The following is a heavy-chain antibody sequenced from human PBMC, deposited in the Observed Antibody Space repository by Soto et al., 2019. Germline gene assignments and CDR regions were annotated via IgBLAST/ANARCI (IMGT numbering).Heavy chain of an antibody. J-gene: IGHJ4*02. D-gene: IGHD1-1*01. CDR2: ISKTASTV. CDR3: ASPNWKSRGGVLNS. CDR1: GFTFGDFY. V-gene: IGHV3-11*01. Sequence: QAQLVESGGDLVKPGGSLRLSCAASGFTFGDFYMTWIRQAPGMGLEWISYISKTASTVYYADSVKGRFSISRDNAKNSLYRQMAGLRVEDTACYYFASPNWKSRGGVLNSWGRGTLVIVSS.